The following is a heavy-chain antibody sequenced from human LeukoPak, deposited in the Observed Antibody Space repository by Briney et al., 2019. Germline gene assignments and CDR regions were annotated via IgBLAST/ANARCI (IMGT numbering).Heavy chain of an antibody. CDR2: ISGGNSDT. CDR1: GYSFPNYW. V-gene: IGHV5-51*01. J-gene: IGHJ3*01. D-gene: IGHD5-24*01. CDR3: ARSPGDGYIEGVDDF. Sequence: GESLKISCKGSGYSFPNYWIGWVRQMPGEGLEWMGIISGGNSDTTYSPSFQGQVTISVDKSITTAYLQWSSLKASDTAMYYCARSPGDGYIEGVDDFWGQGTMVTVSS.